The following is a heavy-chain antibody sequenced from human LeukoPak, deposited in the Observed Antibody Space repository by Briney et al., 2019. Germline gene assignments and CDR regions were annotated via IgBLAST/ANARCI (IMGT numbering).Heavy chain of an antibody. CDR3: ARSGGLQKFDY. CDR2: ISYDGNTI. J-gene: IGHJ4*02. CDR1: ELTFRNYA. V-gene: IGHV3-30-3*01. Sequence: GRSLRLSCAASELTFRNYALHWVRQAPGKGLQWVAVISYDGNTIHYADSVKGRFIISRDTSKNTLYLQMNSLRAEDTAVYYCARSGGLQKFDYWGQGTLVTVSS. D-gene: IGHD4-11*01.